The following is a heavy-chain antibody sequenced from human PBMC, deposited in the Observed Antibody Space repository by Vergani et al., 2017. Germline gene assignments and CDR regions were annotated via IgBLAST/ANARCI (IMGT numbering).Heavy chain of an antibody. J-gene: IGHJ4*02. V-gene: IGHV3-66*04. D-gene: IGHD1-26*01. CDR2: IYSSGST. CDR3: AKLPSGRIVWPLYYFDS. Sequence: EVQLVESGGGLVQPGGSLRLSCAASGFSVSGNYMTWVRQTPGKGLEWVSIIYSSGSTKYADSVKGRFTISRDISKNTLYLQMNSLRAEDTSVYYCAKLPSGRIVWPLYYFDSWGQGTLVTVSS. CDR1: GFSVSGNY.